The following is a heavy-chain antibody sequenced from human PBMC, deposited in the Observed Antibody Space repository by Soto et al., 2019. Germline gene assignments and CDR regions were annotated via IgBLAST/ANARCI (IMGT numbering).Heavy chain of an antibody. Sequence: PSETLSLTCTVSGGSISSSSYYWGWIRQPPGKGLEWIGSIYYSGSTYYNPSLKSRVTISVDTSKNQFSLKLSSVTAAVTAVYYCARWLRRFDYWGQGTLVTVSS. D-gene: IGHD5-18*01. CDR1: GGSISSSSYY. V-gene: IGHV4-39*07. CDR3: ARWLRRFDY. J-gene: IGHJ4*02. CDR2: IYYSGST.